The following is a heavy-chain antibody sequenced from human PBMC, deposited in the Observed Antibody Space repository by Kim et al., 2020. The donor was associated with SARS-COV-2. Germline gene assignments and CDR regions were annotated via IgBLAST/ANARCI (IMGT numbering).Heavy chain of an antibody. D-gene: IGHD2-15*01. CDR1: GGSFSGYY. J-gene: IGHJ6*03. CDR3: ARGKQGIVVVVAVYYYYYYMDV. V-gene: IGHV4-34*01. CDR2: INHSGST. Sequence: SETLSLTCAVYGGSFSGYYWSWIRQPPGKGLEWIGEINHSGSTNYNPSLKSRVTISVDTSKNQFSLKLSSVTAADTAVYYCARGKQGIVVVVAVYYYYYYMDVWGKGTTVTVSS.